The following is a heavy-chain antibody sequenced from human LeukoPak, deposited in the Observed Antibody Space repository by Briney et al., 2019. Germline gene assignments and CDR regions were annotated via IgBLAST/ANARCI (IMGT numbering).Heavy chain of an antibody. J-gene: IGHJ5*02. Sequence: SETLSLTCTVSGGSISSYYWSWIRQPAGKGLEWIGRIYTSGSTNYNPSLKSRVTMSVDTSKNQFSLKLSSVTAADTAVYYCARGPDCDFWSGREFDPWGQGTLVTVSS. CDR3: ARGPDCDFWSGREFDP. CDR2: IYTSGST. CDR1: GGSISSYY. V-gene: IGHV4-4*07. D-gene: IGHD3-3*01.